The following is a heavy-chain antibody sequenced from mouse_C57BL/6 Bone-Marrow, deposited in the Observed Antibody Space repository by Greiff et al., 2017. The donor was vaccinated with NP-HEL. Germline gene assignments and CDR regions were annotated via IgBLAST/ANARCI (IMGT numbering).Heavy chain of an antibody. CDR2: IYPGSGST. V-gene: IGHV1-55*01. CDR3: ARRGHTSSSYYFDY. CDR1: GYTFTSYW. J-gene: IGHJ2*01. Sequence: QVHVKQPGAELVKPGASVKMSCKASGYTFTSYWITWVKQRPGQGLEWIGDIYPGSGSTNYNEKFKSKATLTVDTSSSTAYMQLSSLTSEDSAVYYCARRGHTSSSYYFDYWGQGTTLTVSS. D-gene: IGHD1-1*01.